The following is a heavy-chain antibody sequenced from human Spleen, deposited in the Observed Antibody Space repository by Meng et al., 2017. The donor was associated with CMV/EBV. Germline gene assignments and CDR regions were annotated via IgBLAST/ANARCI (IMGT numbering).Heavy chain of an antibody. CDR2: IYPGDSDT. Sequence: SGYSFTAYWIGWVRQMPGKGLEWMGIIYPGDSDTRYSPSFQGQVTISADKSISTAYLQWSSLKASDTAMYYCARHKGSGSYLEWGIDYWGQGTLVTVSS. CDR3: ARHKGSGSYLEWGIDY. D-gene: IGHD1-26*01. CDR1: GYSFTAYW. V-gene: IGHV5-51*01. J-gene: IGHJ4*02.